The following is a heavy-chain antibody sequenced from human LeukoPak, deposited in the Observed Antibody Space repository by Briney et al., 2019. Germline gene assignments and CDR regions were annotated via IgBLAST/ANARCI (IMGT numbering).Heavy chain of an antibody. CDR2: VYKRQSA. J-gene: IGHJ3*01. CDR3: SVSGPGVATGSRTFDL. CDR1: VGSISSFS. D-gene: IGHD2-8*01. Sequence: SETLSLTCSVSVGSISSFSWAWIRQPLGKGLEWIGFVYKRQSANYHPSLESRLTISVDTSNNQFSLKLTSVTAADAAVYCASVSGPGVATGSRTFDLWGQGTMVTVSS. V-gene: IGHV4-59*01.